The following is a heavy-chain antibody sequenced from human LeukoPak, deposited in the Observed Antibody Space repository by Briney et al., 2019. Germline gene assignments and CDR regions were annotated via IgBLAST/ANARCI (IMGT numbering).Heavy chain of an antibody. CDR2: IRSKAYGGTT. V-gene: IGHV3-49*04. J-gene: IGHJ4*02. Sequence: GGSLRLSCTASGFTFGDYAMSWVRQAPGKGLEWVGFIRSKAYGGTTEYAASVKGRFTISRDDSKSIAYLQMNSLKTEDTAVYYCTSPGVRFLERSVDYWGQGTLVTVSS. D-gene: IGHD3-3*01. CDR1: GFTFGDYA. CDR3: TSPGVRFLERSVDY.